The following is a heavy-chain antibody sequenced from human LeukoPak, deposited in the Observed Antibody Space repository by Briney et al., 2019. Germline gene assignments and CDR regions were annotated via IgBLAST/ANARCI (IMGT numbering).Heavy chain of an antibody. Sequence: GGSLRLSCAASGFTFSSYAMSWVRQAPGKGLEWVSAISGSGGSTYYADSVKGRFTISRGNSKNTLYLQMNSLRAEDTAVYYCAGTYYYGSGSYYYFDYWGQGTLVTVSS. CDR3: AGTYYYGSGSYYYFDY. J-gene: IGHJ4*02. CDR2: ISGSGGST. D-gene: IGHD3-10*01. CDR1: GFTFSSYA. V-gene: IGHV3-23*01.